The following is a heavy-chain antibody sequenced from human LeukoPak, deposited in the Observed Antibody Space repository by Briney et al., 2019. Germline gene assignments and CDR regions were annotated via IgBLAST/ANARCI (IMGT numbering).Heavy chain of an antibody. CDR1: GYTFTDYY. D-gene: IGHD1-26*01. V-gene: IGHV1-2*02. Sequence: ASVTVSCKASGYTFTDYYINWVRQAPGQGIEWMGWINPNTGGTNYAQKFQGRVTISRDTSISTTYMELSSLRSDDTAMYYCTRALGSEYWGQGTLVTVSS. CDR2: INPNTGGT. J-gene: IGHJ4*02. CDR3: TRALGSEY.